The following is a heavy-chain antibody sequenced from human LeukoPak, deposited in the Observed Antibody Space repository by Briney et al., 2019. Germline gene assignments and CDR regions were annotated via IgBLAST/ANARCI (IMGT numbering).Heavy chain of an antibody. CDR2: MNPNSGNT. D-gene: IGHD2-21*02. J-gene: IGHJ2*01. Sequence: ASVKVSCKASGYTFTSYDINWVRQATGQGLEWMGWMNPNSGNTGYAQKFQGRVTMTRNTSISTAYMELSSLRSEDTAVYYCARVDDFEWYFDPWGRGTLVTVSS. V-gene: IGHV1-8*01. CDR3: ARVDDFEWYFDP. CDR1: GYTFTSYD.